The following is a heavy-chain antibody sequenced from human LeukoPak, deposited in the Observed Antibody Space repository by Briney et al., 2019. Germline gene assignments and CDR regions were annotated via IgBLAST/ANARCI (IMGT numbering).Heavy chain of an antibody. CDR3: ARDPAPSGWYDY. J-gene: IGHJ4*02. CDR2: INSDGSST. D-gene: IGHD6-19*01. V-gene: IGHV3-74*01. Sequence: VSRINSDGSSTTYAHSVKRRFTISRDNAKNTLYLQMNSLRAEDTAVYYCARDPAPSGWYDYWGQGTLVTVSS.